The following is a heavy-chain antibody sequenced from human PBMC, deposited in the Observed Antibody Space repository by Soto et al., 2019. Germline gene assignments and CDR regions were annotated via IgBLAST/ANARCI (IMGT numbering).Heavy chain of an antibody. Sequence: QVQLVESGGGVVQPGRSLRLSCVASGFTFSNYGMHWVRQAPGKGLEWVALVSYNGRKEYYADSVKGRFSISRDNSKNTLYVQMNTLRDGDTAVYYCAKDSLRGEVPAALNFDYWGRGTLVTVSS. J-gene: IGHJ4*02. V-gene: IGHV3-30*18. CDR3: AKDSLRGEVPAALNFDY. D-gene: IGHD2-2*01. CDR1: GFTFSNYG. CDR2: VSYNGRKE.